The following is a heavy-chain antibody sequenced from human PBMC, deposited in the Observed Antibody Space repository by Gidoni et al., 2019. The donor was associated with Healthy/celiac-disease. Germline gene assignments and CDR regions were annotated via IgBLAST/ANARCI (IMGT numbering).Heavy chain of an antibody. V-gene: IGHV3-23*01. CDR2: ISGSGGST. Sequence: EVQLLESGGGLVQPGGSLRLSCSASGFTFSSYAMSWVRQAPGKGLEWVSAISGSGGSTYYADSVKGRFTISRDNSKNTLYLQMNSLRAEDTAVYYCAKDYSSSWLSFDYWGQGTLVTVSS. J-gene: IGHJ4*02. D-gene: IGHD6-13*01. CDR1: GFTFSSYA. CDR3: AKDYSSSWLSFDY.